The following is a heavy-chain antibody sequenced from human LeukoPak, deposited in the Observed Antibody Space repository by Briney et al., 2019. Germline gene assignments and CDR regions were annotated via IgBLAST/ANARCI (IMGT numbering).Heavy chain of an antibody. CDR3: ARESDSSGWYANYFDY. J-gene: IGHJ4*02. Sequence: GASVKVSCKASGGTFSSYAISWVRQAPGQGLEWMGGIIPIFGTANYAQKFQGRVTITADESTSTAYMELSSLRSEDTAVYYCARESDSSGWYANYFDYWGQGTLVTVSS. CDR2: IIPIFGTA. V-gene: IGHV1-69*13. D-gene: IGHD6-19*01. CDR1: GGTFSSYA.